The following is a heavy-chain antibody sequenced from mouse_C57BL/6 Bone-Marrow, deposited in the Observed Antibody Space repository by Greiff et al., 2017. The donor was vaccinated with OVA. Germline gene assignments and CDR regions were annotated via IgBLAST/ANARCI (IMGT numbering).Heavy chain of an antibody. CDR3: ARDGYYVDY. V-gene: IGHV14-2*01. CDR2: IDTEDGDT. D-gene: IGHD2-3*01. Sequence: VQLQQSGAELVKPGASVKLSCTASGFNIKDYYMHWVKQSTEQGLEWIGRIDTEDGDTKYAPKFQGKATITADTSSNTAYLQLSSLTSEDAAVYYCARDGYYVDYWGQGTTLTVSS. CDR1: GFNIKDYY. J-gene: IGHJ2*01.